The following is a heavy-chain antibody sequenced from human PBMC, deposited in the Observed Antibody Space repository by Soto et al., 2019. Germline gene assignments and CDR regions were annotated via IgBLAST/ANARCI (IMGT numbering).Heavy chain of an antibody. Sequence: PSETLSLTCAVSGGSISSSNWWSWVRQPPGKGLEWIGEIYHSGSTNYNPSLKRLVTISVDKSKNQFSLKLSSVTAADTAVYYCASSPVAGIAFGDWSAGFSADNWFDPWGQGTLVTVSS. V-gene: IGHV4-4*02. CDR3: ASSPVAGIAFGDWSAGFSADNWFDP. CDR1: GGSISSSNW. J-gene: IGHJ5*02. CDR2: IYHSGST. D-gene: IGHD6-19*01.